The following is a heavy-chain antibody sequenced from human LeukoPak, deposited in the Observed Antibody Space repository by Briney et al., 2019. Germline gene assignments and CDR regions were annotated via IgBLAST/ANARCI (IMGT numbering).Heavy chain of an antibody. CDR2: IYRSGST. CDR3: ARGPGIQLWYNWFDP. V-gene: IGHV4-30-2*01. J-gene: IGHJ5*02. D-gene: IGHD5-18*01. CDR1: GGSISSGGYS. Sequence: PSETLSLTCAVSGGSISSGGYSWSWIRQPPGKGLEWIGYIYRSGSTYYNPSLKSRVTISVDRSKNQFSLKLSSVTAADTAVYYCARGPGIQLWYNWFDPWGQGTLVTVSS.